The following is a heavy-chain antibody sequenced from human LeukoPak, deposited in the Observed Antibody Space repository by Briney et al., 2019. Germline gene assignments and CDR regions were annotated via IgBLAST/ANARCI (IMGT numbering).Heavy chain of an antibody. CDR2: IYPGDSDT. D-gene: IGHD3-3*01. CDR1: GYSFTSYW. V-gene: IGHV5-51*01. J-gene: IGHJ3*02. Sequence: GESLKISCKGSGYSFTSYWIGWVRQMPGKGLEWMGIIYPGDSDTRYSPSFQGQVTISADKSISTAYLQWSSLKASDTAMYYCARPTVMYYDFWSGPRRDDAFDIWGQGTMVTVSS. CDR3: ARPTVMYYDFWSGPRRDDAFDI.